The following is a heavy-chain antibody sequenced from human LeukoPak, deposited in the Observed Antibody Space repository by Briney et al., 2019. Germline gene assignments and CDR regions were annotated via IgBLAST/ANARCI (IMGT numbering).Heavy chain of an antibody. CDR2: ISYDGSNK. V-gene: IGHV3-30*18. Sequence: GGSLRLSCAASGFTFSSYGMHWVRQAPGKGLEWVAVISYDGSNKYYADSVKGRFTVSRDNSKNTLYLQMNSLRAEDTAVYYCAKFGAAAGNFDYWGQGTLVTVSS. D-gene: IGHD6-13*01. CDR3: AKFGAAAGNFDY. J-gene: IGHJ4*02. CDR1: GFTFSSYG.